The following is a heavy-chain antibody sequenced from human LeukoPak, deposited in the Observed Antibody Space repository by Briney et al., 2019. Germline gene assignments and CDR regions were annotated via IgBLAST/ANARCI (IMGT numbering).Heavy chain of an antibody. CDR2: ISYDGSNK. D-gene: IGHD4-23*01. CDR1: GFTFSSYG. CDR3: AKDLGTAMVTPY. V-gene: IGHV3-30*18. Sequence: GRSLRLSCAASGFTFSSYGMHWVRQAPGEGMEWVAVISYDGSNKYYADSVKGRFTISRDNSKNTLYLQMNSLRAEDTAVYYCAKDLGTAMVTPYWGQGTLVTVSS. J-gene: IGHJ4*02.